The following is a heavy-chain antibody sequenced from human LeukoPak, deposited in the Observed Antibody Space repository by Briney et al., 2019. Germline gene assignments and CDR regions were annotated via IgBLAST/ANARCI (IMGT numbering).Heavy chain of an antibody. D-gene: IGHD4-23*01. Sequence: ASVKVSCKASGYTFIHYFIHWVRQAPGQGLEWMGRINSNTGGTEYTQKFQGRVTMTRDTSITTVYMELSSLTSDDPAVYYCARDLSSTSNSDLAYWGQGTLVTVSS. V-gene: IGHV1-2*06. CDR1: GYTFIHYF. CDR3: ARDLSSTSNSDLAY. J-gene: IGHJ4*02. CDR2: INSNTGGT.